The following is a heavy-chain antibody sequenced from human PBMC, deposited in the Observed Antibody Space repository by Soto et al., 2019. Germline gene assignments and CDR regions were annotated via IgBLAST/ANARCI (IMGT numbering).Heavy chain of an antibody. CDR1: GYSFTSYW. CDR3: ARRTKGEQQLVSTFYYYYGMDV. V-gene: IGHV5-51*01. J-gene: IGHJ6*02. CDR2: IYPGDSDT. Sequence: PGESLKISCKGSGYSFTSYWIGWVRQMPGKGLEWMGIIYPGDSDTRYSPSFQGQVTISADKSISTAYLQWSSLKASDTAMYYCARRTKGEQQLVSTFYYYYGMDVWGQGTTVTVSS. D-gene: IGHD6-13*01.